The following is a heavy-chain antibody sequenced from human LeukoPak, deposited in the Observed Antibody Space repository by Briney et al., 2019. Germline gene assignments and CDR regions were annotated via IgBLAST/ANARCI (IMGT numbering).Heavy chain of an antibody. CDR3: ARDRYYYDSSGYYDHWYFDL. D-gene: IGHD3-22*01. Sequence: SQTLSLTCTVSGGSISSGSYYWSWVRQPAGKGLEWIGRIYTSGSTNYNPSLKSRVTISVDTSKNQFSLKLSSVTAADTAVYYCARDRYYYDSSGYYDHWYFDLWGRGTVVTVSS. CDR1: GGSISSGSYY. J-gene: IGHJ2*01. V-gene: IGHV4-61*02. CDR2: IYTSGST.